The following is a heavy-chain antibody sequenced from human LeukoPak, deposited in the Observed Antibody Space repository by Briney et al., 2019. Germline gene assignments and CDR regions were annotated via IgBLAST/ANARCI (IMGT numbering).Heavy chain of an antibody. CDR1: GGSISRSNW. Sequence: ETLSLTCTVSGGSISRSNWWSWVRQAPGKGLEWVSAISGSGGSTYYADSVKGRFTISRDNSKNTLYLQMNSLRAEDTAVYYCAKEALWSSPFDYWGQGTLVTVSS. D-gene: IGHD2/OR15-2a*01. CDR2: ISGSGGST. J-gene: IGHJ4*02. V-gene: IGHV3-23*01. CDR3: AKEALWSSPFDY.